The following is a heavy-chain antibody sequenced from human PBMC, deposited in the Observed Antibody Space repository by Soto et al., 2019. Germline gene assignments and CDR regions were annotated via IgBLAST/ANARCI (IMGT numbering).Heavy chain of an antibody. D-gene: IGHD4-4*01. J-gene: IGHJ5*02. V-gene: IGHV1-69*06. CDR3: ARNLHFMTTAWGVNWFDP. Sequence: YAVKVSCNAYGGTFSGYAISLVRQAPGRGLEWMGGIIPIFGTANYAQKFQGRVTITAEKSTSTAYMELSSLRSEDTAVYYCARNLHFMTTAWGVNWFDPWGQGTLATDSS. CDR1: GGTFSGYA. CDR2: IIPIFGTA.